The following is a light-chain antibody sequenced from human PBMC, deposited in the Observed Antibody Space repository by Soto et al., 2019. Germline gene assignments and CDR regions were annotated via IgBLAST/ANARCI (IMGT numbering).Light chain of an antibody. Sequence: DIQMTQSPSTLSGSVGDRVTITCRASQTISSWLAWYQQKPGKAPKLLIYAASSLQSGVPSRFSGSGSGTDFTLTISRLQPEDFATYYCQQSYSTPSITFGQGTRLEIK. CDR2: AAS. J-gene: IGKJ5*01. V-gene: IGKV1-39*01. CDR3: QQSYSTPSIT. CDR1: QTISSW.